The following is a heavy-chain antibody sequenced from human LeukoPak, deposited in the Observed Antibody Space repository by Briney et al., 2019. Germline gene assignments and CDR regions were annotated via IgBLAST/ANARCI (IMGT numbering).Heavy chain of an antibody. V-gene: IGHV1-46*01. CDR1: GYTFTNYY. D-gene: IGHD2-8*01. CDR2: INLSGGST. Sequence: ASVKVSCKASGYTFTNYYMHWVRQAPGQGLEWMGIINLSGGSTNYAQRFQGRVIMTRDMSTSTVYMELSSLRSEDTAVYYCARAERKRRDIVLMVYAISFDYWGQGTLVTVSS. CDR3: ARAERKRRDIVLMVYAISFDY. J-gene: IGHJ4*02.